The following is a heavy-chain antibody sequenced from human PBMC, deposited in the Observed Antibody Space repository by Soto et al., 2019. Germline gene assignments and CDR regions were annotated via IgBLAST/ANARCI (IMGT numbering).Heavy chain of an antibody. Sequence: GALRLSCAASGFTFSSYSMNWVRQAPGKGLEWVSSISSSSSYIYYADSVKGRFTISRDNAKNSLYLQMNSLRAEDTAVYYCATDPTYYYDSSGYYPLHYFDYWGQGTLVTVSS. V-gene: IGHV3-21*01. CDR1: GFTFSSYS. J-gene: IGHJ4*02. D-gene: IGHD3-22*01. CDR2: ISSSSSYI. CDR3: ATDPTYYYDSSGYYPLHYFDY.